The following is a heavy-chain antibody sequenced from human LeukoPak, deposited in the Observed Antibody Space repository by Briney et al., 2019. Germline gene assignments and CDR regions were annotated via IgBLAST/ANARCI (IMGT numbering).Heavy chain of an antibody. D-gene: IGHD3-22*01. CDR2: INPNSGGT. Sequence: ASVKVSCKASGYTFTGYYMHWVRQAPGQGLERMGWINPNSGGTNYAQKFQGRVTMTRDTSISTAYMELSRLRSDDTAVYYCARGRAYYYDSSGSYFDYWGQGTLVTVSS. CDR1: GYTFTGYY. V-gene: IGHV1-2*02. CDR3: ARGRAYYYDSSGSYFDY. J-gene: IGHJ4*02.